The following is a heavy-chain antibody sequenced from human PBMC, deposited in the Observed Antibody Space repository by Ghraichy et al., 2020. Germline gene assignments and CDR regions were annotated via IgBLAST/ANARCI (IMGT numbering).Heavy chain of an antibody. J-gene: IGHJ4*02. CDR1: GGSISSSSYY. CDR3: ARDIGGEMATSSYFDY. CDR2: IYYSGST. Sequence: SETLSLTCTVSGGSISSSSYYWGWIRQPPGKGLEWIGSIYYSGSTYYNPSLKSRVTISVDTSKNQFSRKLSSVTAADTAVYYCARDIGGEMATSSYFDYWGQGTLVTVSS. D-gene: IGHD5-24*01. V-gene: IGHV4-39*02.